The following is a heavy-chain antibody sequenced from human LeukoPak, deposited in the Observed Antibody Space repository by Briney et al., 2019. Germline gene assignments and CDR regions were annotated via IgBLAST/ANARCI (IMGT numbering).Heavy chain of an antibody. Sequence: PGGPLRLSCAASGFTFSSYSMICVRQAPGKALEWVSSISSSSSNIYYADSVKGRFIISRDNDKNSLYMQMNRMRAEDTAVYCCTRGVIQLLDYWGQGTLVTVSS. CDR3: TRGVIQLLDY. CDR2: ISSSSSNI. CDR1: GFTFSSYS. D-gene: IGHD5-18*01. J-gene: IGHJ4*02. V-gene: IGHV3-21*01.